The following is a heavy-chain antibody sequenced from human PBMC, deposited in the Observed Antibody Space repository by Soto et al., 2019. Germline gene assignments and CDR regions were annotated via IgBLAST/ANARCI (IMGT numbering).Heavy chain of an antibody. Sequence: QVQLQESGPGLVKPSETLSLTCTVSGGSISSYYWSWIRQPPGKGLEWIGYINYSGSTNYNPSLKSRVTISVDTSKNQFSLKLSSVTAADTAVYYCARRYGGSIDYWGQGTLVTVSS. V-gene: IGHV4-59*08. CDR3: ARRYGGSIDY. CDR2: INYSGST. CDR1: GGSISSYY. D-gene: IGHD2-15*01. J-gene: IGHJ4*02.